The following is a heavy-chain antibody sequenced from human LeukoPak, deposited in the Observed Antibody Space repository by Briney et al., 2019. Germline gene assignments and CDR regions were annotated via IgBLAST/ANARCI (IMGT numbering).Heavy chain of an antibody. CDR2: IYTSGST. V-gene: IGHV4-4*07. CDR3: ARGARQPYYYYYYMDV. CDR1: GGSISSYY. J-gene: IGHJ6*03. Sequence: PSETLSLTCTVSGGSISSYYWSWIRQPAGKGLEWIGRIYTSGSTNYNPSLKSRVTMSVDTSKNQFSLKLSSVTAADTAVYYCARGARQPYYYYYYMDVWGKGTTATVSS.